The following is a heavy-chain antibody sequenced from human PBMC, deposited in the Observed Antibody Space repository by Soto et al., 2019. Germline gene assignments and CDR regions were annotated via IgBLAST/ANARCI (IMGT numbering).Heavy chain of an antibody. D-gene: IGHD1-26*01. CDR2: ISSSSII. Sequence: GGSLRLSCAASGFTLSTSSMNWVRQAPGKGLEWVSYISSSSIIYYADSVKGRFTISRDNAKNTLYLQMNSLRAEDTAVYYCARDRGDLVGATQWYFDYWGQGTLVTVSS. CDR1: GFTLSTSS. J-gene: IGHJ4*02. CDR3: ARDRGDLVGATQWYFDY. V-gene: IGHV3-48*01.